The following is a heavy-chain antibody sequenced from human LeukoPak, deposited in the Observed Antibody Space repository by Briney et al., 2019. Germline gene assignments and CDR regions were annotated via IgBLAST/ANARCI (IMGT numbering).Heavy chain of an antibody. CDR2: IYYSGST. Sequence: SETLSLTCTVSGGSISSSSYYWGWIRQPPGKGLEWIGRIYYSGSTYYNPSLKSRVTISVDTSKNQFSLKLSSVTAADTAVYYCARGGSGWYEGYNWFDPWGQGTLVTVSS. J-gene: IGHJ5*02. V-gene: IGHV4-39*01. CDR1: GGSISSSSYY. CDR3: ARGGSGWYEGYNWFDP. D-gene: IGHD6-19*01.